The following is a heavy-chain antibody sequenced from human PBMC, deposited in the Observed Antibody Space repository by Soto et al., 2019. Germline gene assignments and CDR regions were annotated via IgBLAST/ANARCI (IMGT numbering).Heavy chain of an antibody. V-gene: IGHV1-2*04. CDR2: INPNSGGT. J-gene: IGHJ2*01. Sequence: QVQLVQSGAEVKKPGASVKVSCKASGYTFTDHYMHWVRQAPGQGLEWMGWINPNSGGTKYAQQFQAWVTMTADTSISTVYFDLSRLRSDHTAVYYCAREIRSGYYKYSYFDLWGRGTLVSVSS. CDR1: GYTFTDHY. CDR3: AREIRSGYYKYSYFDL. D-gene: IGHD3-3*01.